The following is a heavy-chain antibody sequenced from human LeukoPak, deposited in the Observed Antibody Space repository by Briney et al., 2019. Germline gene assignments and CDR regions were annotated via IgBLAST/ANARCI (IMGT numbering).Heavy chain of an antibody. V-gene: IGHV3-30*18. CDR1: GFTFSSYG. Sequence: GGSLRLSCAASGFTFSSYGMHWVRQAPGKGLEWVAVISYDGSNKYYADSVKGRFTISRENSKNTLYLQMNSLRAEDTALYYCAKSGCSGGSCYSGYWGQGTLVTVSS. CDR2: ISYDGSNK. J-gene: IGHJ4*02. CDR3: AKSGCSGGSCYSGY. D-gene: IGHD2-15*01.